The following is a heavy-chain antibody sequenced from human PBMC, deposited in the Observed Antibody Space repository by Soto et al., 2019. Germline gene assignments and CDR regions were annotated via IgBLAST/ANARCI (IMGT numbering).Heavy chain of an antibody. CDR2: IYYSGST. CDR3: ARHVGTIYFDY. D-gene: IGHD2-2*01. J-gene: IGHJ4*02. Sequence: SETLSLSCTVSGGSISSYYWSWIRQPPGKGLEWIGYIYYSGSTNYNPSLKSRVTISVDTSKNQFSLKLSSVTAADTAVYYCARHVGTIYFDYWGQGILVTVSA. CDR1: GGSISSYY. V-gene: IGHV4-59*08.